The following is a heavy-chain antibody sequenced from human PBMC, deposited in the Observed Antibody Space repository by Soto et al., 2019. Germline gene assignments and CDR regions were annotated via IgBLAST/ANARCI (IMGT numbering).Heavy chain of an antibody. CDR1: GFTFSSYC. J-gene: IGHJ6*02. V-gene: IGHV3-33*01. Sequence: GGSLRLSCAASGFTFSSYCMHWVRQAPGKGLEWVAVIWYDGSNKYYADSVKGRFTISRDNSKNTLYLQMNSLRAEDTAVYYCARDYMIAAQDGGMDVWGQGTTVTVS. CDR3: ARDYMIAAQDGGMDV. D-gene: IGHD6-13*01. CDR2: IWYDGSNK.